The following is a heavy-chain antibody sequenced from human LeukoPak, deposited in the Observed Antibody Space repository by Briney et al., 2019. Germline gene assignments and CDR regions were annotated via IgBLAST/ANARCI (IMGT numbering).Heavy chain of an antibody. V-gene: IGHV1-69*05. CDR3: ALGSGYDRHFDY. CDR1: GGTFSSYA. Sequence: ASVKVSCKASGGTFSSYAISWVRQAPGQGLEWMGGIIPIFGTANYAQKFQGRVTITTDESTSTAYMELSSLRSEDTAVYYCALGSGYDRHFDYWGQGTLVTVSS. CDR2: IIPIFGTA. D-gene: IGHD5-12*01. J-gene: IGHJ4*02.